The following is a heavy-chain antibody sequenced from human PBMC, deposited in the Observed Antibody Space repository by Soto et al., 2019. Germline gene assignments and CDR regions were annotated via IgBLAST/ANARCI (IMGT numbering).Heavy chain of an antibody. Sequence: PXVSLRLSCAACGFSFSSYGKHWVRQAPGKGLEWVAVISYDGSNKYYADSVKGRFTISRDNSKNTLYLQMNSLRAEDTAVYYCAKDYEDRDSSGWYFDYWGQGTLVTVSS. D-gene: IGHD6-19*01. CDR3: AKDYEDRDSSGWYFDY. V-gene: IGHV3-30*18. J-gene: IGHJ4*02. CDR2: ISYDGSNK. CDR1: GFSFSSYG.